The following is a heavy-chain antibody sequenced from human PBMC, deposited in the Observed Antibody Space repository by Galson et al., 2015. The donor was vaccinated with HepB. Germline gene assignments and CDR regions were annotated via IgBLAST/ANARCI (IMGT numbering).Heavy chain of an antibody. V-gene: IGHV3-73*01. Sequence: SLRLSCAASRFTFSGSAVHWVRQASGKGLEWVGRIRSKANNYATAYGAPVKGRFTISRDDPKNTAYLQMNSLQTEDTAVYYCTRRSTDDSSGYYVSWGQGIVVTVSS. J-gene: IGHJ5*02. CDR2: IRSKANNYAT. D-gene: IGHD3-22*01. CDR3: TRRSTDDSSGYYVS. CDR1: RFTFSGSA.